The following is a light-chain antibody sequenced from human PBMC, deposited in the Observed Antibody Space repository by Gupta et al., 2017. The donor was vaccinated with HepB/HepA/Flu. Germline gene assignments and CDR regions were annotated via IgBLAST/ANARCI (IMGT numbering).Light chain of an antibody. V-gene: IGKV3D-11*02. CDR3: QQQKSWPIT. CDR1: QSVSSY. Sequence: EIVLTQSPATLSLSPGERATLSCRASQSVSSYLAWYQQKPGQAPRLLIYGASNRATDIPARFSGGGTGTDFSLTISSLEPEDFAVYYCQQQKSWPITFGQGTRLEIK. CDR2: GAS. J-gene: IGKJ5*01.